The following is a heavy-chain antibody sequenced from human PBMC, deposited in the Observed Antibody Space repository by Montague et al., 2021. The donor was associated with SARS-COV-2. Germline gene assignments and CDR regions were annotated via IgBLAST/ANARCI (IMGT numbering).Heavy chain of an antibody. Sequence: TLSLTCTVSGGSISSGSYYWSWIRQPAGKGLEWIGRIYTSGSTNYNPSLKSRVTISVDTSKNQLSLKLSSVTAADTAVYYCAREVYQLPNTYYYYYGMDVWGQGTTVTVPS. CDR2: IYTSGST. CDR3: AREVYQLPNTYYYYYGMDV. CDR1: GGSISSGSYY. D-gene: IGHD2-2*01. J-gene: IGHJ6*02. V-gene: IGHV4-61*02.